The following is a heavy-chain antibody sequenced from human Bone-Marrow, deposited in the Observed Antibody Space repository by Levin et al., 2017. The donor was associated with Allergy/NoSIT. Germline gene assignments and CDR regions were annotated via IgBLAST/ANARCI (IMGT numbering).Heavy chain of an antibody. CDR3: ARHYDSSGYWGFDP. V-gene: IGHV5-51*01. D-gene: IGHD3-22*01. CDR2: IYPGDSDT. CDR1: GYTFQDYW. J-gene: IGHJ5*02. Sequence: LGESLKISCEASGYTFQDYWIGWVRQVPGKGLEWMGVIYPGDSDTRYSPSFQGQVTISADKSINTVYLQWSSLKASDTAVYYCARHYDSSGYWGFDPWGQGTLVTVSS.